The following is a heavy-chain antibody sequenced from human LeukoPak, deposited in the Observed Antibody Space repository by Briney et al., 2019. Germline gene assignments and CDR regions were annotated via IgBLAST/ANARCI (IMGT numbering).Heavy chain of an antibody. CDR2: ISYDGSNE. Sequence: GGSLRLSCAASGFTFSSYGMHWVRQAPGKGLEWVAVISYDGSNEYYADSVKGRFTISRDNSKNTLYLQMDSLRAEDTAVYYCAKDKRRRGYSYGYSHYGMDVWGQGTTVTVSS. J-gene: IGHJ6*02. CDR3: AKDKRRRGYSYGYSHYGMDV. V-gene: IGHV3-30*18. D-gene: IGHD5-18*01. CDR1: GFTFSSYG.